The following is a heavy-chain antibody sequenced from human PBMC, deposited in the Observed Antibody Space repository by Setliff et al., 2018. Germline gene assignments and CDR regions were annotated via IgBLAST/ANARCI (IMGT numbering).Heavy chain of an antibody. CDR2: IRGKPSSGTT. CDR3: TPWTGTSRLHY. V-gene: IGHV3-49*04. Sequence: GGSLRLSCTPSGFTFGDYAITWVRQAPGKGLEWVGFIRGKPSSGTTEYAASVKGRFTISRDDSKSIAYLQMSSLKTEDTALYYCTPWTGTSRLHYWGQGTLVTVSS. D-gene: IGHD1-7*01. J-gene: IGHJ4*02. CDR1: GFTFGDYA.